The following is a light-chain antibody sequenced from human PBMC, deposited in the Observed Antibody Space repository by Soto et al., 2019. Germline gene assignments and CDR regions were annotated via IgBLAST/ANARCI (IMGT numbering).Light chain of an antibody. Sequence: QMRQAESCLGASLRSRCTMTCRESLPISNYLAWYQQKPGKIPNLLIYAASTLQAGVPSRFSGSGSGTDFTLTISSLQPEDVAAYYCPNYNSAPLTLGGGTQLDIK. J-gene: IGKJ4*01. CDR1: LPISNY. CDR3: PNYNSAPLT. V-gene: IGKV1-27*01. CDR2: AAS.